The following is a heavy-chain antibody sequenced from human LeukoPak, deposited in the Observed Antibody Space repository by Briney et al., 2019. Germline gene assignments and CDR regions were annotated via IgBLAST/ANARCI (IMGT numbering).Heavy chain of an antibody. J-gene: IGHJ5*02. CDR2: INPNSGGT. CDR1: GGTFSTYA. V-gene: IGHV1-2*02. D-gene: IGHD2-15*01. CDR3: ARDYSYCSGGSCYENWFDP. Sequence: ASVRVSCKASGGTFSTYAISWVRQAPGQGLEWMGWINPNSGGTNYAQKFQGRVTMTRDTSISTAYMELSRLRSDDTAVYYCARDYSYCSGGSCYENWFDPWGQGTLVTVSS.